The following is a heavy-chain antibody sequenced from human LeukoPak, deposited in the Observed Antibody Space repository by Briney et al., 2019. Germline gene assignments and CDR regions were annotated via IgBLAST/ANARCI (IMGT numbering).Heavy chain of an antibody. J-gene: IGHJ6*03. CDR3: ARDPYSGNYGNYYYYYMDV. V-gene: IGHV3-53*01. Sequence: GGSLRLSCAASGFTVSSNYMSWVRQAPGKGLEWVSIIYSGGSTFYADSVKGRFTISRDNAKNSLYLQMNSLGPEDTAVYCCARDPYSGNYGNYYYYYMDVWGKGTTVTISS. CDR1: GFTVSSNY. D-gene: IGHD1-26*01. CDR2: IYSGGST.